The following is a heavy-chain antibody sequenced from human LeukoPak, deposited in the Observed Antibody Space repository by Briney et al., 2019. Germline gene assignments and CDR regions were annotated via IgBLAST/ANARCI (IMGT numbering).Heavy chain of an antibody. CDR1: GFTFSSYW. D-gene: IGHD1-26*01. V-gene: IGHV3-74*01. CDR3: AKDHSDSGRAFEY. J-gene: IGHJ4*02. Sequence: GGSLRLSCAASGFTFSSYWMHWVRQVPGKGLVWVSRINSDESSTSYADSVKGRFTVSRDSSRDTLYLQMNSVRPDDTAVYSCAKDHSDSGRAFEYWGRGTLVTVSS. CDR2: INSDESST.